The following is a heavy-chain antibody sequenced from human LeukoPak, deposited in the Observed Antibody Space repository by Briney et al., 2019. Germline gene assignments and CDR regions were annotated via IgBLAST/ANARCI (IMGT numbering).Heavy chain of an antibody. J-gene: IGHJ4*02. D-gene: IGHD2-2*01. Sequence: PSETLSLTCTVSGGSISSYYWSWIRQPPGKGLEWIGYIYYSGSTNYNPSLKSRVTISVDTSKNQFSLKLSSVTAADTAVYYCARARRVGYCSSTSCYRFDYWGQGTLVTVSS. CDR1: GGSISSYY. CDR3: ARARRVGYCSSTSCYRFDY. CDR2: IYYSGST. V-gene: IGHV4-59*01.